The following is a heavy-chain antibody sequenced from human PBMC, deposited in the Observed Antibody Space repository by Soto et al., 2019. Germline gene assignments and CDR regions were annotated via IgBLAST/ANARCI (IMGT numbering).Heavy chain of an antibody. Sequence: QPQLQESVSGLVKPSQTLSLTCAVSGGSISSGGYSWSWIRQPPGKGLEWIGYIYHSGSTYYNPSLKSRVTISVDRSKTQFSLKLSSVTAADTAVYYCARVPDRWGQGTLVTVSS. CDR2: IYHSGST. V-gene: IGHV4-30-2*01. J-gene: IGHJ5*02. CDR3: ARVPDR. D-gene: IGHD2-2*01. CDR1: GGSISSGGYS.